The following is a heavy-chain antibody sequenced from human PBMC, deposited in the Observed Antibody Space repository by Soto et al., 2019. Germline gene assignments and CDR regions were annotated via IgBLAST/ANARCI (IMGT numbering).Heavy chain of an antibody. CDR2: IWYDGSNK. CDR1: GFTFSSYG. J-gene: IGHJ6*03. D-gene: IGHD3-3*01. Sequence: GGSLRLSCAASGFTFSSYGMHWVRQAPGKELEWVAVIWYDGSNKYYADSVKGRFTISRDNSKTTLYLQMNSLRAEDTAVYYCARDSGRVRLRFLEWLLSDYYYYMDVWGKGTTVTVSS. CDR3: ARDSGRVRLRFLEWLLSDYYYYMDV. V-gene: IGHV3-33*01.